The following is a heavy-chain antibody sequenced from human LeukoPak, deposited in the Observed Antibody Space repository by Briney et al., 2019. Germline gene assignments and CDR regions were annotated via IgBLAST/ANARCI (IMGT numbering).Heavy chain of an antibody. CDR1: GFSFSSYA. Sequence: GGSLRLSCAASGFSFSSYAMSWVRQAPGKGLEWVSAISGSGGNTYYADSARGRFTISRDNSKNTLYLQMNSLRAEDTAIYYCAKVSWANYFDYWGQGTLVTVSS. CDR3: AKVSWANYFDY. D-gene: IGHD6-13*01. CDR2: ISGSGGNT. V-gene: IGHV3-23*01. J-gene: IGHJ4*02.